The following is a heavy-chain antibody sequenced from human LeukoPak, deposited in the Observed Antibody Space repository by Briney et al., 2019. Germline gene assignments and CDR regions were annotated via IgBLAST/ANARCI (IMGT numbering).Heavy chain of an antibody. D-gene: IGHD3-22*01. V-gene: IGHV4-4*07. CDR2: IYTTRST. CDR1: SRYY. CDR3: ARGANNYYDSSGLDY. J-gene: IGHJ4*02. Sequence: SRYYWXXVRQPXGXXXEXVXXIYTTRSTNYNPSLKSGGTISVEKSKNQFSLKLSSVTAADTAVYYCARGANNYYDSSGLDYWGQGTLVTVSS.